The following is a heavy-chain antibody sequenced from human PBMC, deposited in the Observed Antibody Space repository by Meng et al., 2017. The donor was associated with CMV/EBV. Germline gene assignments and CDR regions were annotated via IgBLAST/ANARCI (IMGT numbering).Heavy chain of an antibody. CDR3: ARSLGPPFGDLLYL. J-gene: IGHJ5*02. CDR1: GYTFTSYD. V-gene: IGHV1-8*01. Sequence: ASVKVSCKASGYTFTSYDINWVRQATGQGLEWMGWMNPNSGNTGYAQKFQGRVTMTRNTSISTAYMELSSLRSEDTAVYYCARSLGPPFGDLLYLWGQGTLVTVSS. D-gene: IGHD3-10*01. CDR2: MNPNSGNT.